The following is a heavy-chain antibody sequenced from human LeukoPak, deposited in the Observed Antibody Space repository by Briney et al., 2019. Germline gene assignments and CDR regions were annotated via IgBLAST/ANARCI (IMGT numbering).Heavy chain of an antibody. V-gene: IGHV5-51*01. CDR3: ARGEGGYNYAF. D-gene: IGHD5-24*01. J-gene: IGHJ4*02. CDR1: GYSFTSYW. Sequence: GESLKISCKTSGYSFTSYWIAWVRQIPGKGLEWRGIINSADSDTRYSLSLQGQVTISADRSISTAYLQWSSLKASDTPIYYCARGEGGYNYAFWGQGTLVSVSS. CDR2: INSADSDT.